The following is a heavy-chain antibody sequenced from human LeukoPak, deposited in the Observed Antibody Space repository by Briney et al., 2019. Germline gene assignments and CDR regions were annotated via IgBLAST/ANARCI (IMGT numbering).Heavy chain of an antibody. Sequence: GGSLRLSCAASGFTVSSNYMSWVRQAPRKGLEWVSVIYSGGSTYYADSVKGRFTISRDNSKNTLYLQMNSLRAEDTAVYYCARETGFPAMVGSGRSAAFDIWGQGTMVTVSS. D-gene: IGHD5-18*01. CDR2: IYSGGST. J-gene: IGHJ3*02. V-gene: IGHV3-53*01. CDR3: ARETGFPAMVGSGRSAAFDI. CDR1: GFTVSSNY.